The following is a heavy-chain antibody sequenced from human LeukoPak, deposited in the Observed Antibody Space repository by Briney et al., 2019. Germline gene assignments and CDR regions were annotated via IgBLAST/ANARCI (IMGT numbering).Heavy chain of an antibody. CDR3: ARERYSYVADAFDI. Sequence: QPGGSLRLSCAASGFTFSTYEMNWVRQAPGKGLEWVSYISSSGSTIYYADSVKGRFTTSRDNAKNSLYLQMNSLRAEDTAVYYCARERYSYVADAFDIWGQGTMVTVSS. CDR2: ISSSGSTI. D-gene: IGHD5-18*01. J-gene: IGHJ3*02. V-gene: IGHV3-48*03. CDR1: GFTFSTYE.